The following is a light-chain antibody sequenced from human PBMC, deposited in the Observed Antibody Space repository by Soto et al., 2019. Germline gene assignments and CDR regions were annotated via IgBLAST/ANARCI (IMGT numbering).Light chain of an antibody. CDR1: SSDVGGYNS. CDR3: SSYAGSNNVL. V-gene: IGLV2-8*01. Sequence: QSVLTQPPSASGSPGQSVTISCTGTSSDVGGYNSVSWYQQHPGKAPKLMIYEVNKRPSGVPDRFSGSKSGNTASLTVSGLRADDEADYYCSSYAGSNNVLFGGGTKVTVL. J-gene: IGLJ2*01. CDR2: EVN.